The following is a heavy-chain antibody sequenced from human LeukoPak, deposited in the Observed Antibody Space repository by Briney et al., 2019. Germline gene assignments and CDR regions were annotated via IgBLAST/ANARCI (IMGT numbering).Heavy chain of an antibody. Sequence: GGSLRLSCASSGFTFSDYYMSWIRQAPGKGLKWVSYISSSGSTIYYADSVKGRFTISRDNAKNSLYLQMNSLRAEDTAVYYCARDSSGYAFDIWGQGTMVTVSS. V-gene: IGHV3-11*04. J-gene: IGHJ3*02. D-gene: IGHD3-22*01. CDR1: GFTFSDYY. CDR2: ISSSGSTI. CDR3: ARDSSGYAFDI.